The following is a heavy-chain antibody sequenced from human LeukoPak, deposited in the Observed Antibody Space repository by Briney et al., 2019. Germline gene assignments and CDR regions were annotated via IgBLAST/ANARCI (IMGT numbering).Heavy chain of an antibody. CDR1: GITLSKDG. D-gene: IGHD3-22*01. CDR3: AKRGVVIRVILVGFHKEAYYFDS. J-gene: IGHJ4*02. Sequence: GGALRLSCAVSGITLSKDGVSWVRQAPGKGLKWVAGISDSAGSTNYADSVKSRFTISRDNRKNTLYLQMNSLRAEDTAVYFCAKRGVVIRVILVGFHKEAYYFDSWGQGALVTVSS. CDR2: ISDSAGST. V-gene: IGHV3-23*01.